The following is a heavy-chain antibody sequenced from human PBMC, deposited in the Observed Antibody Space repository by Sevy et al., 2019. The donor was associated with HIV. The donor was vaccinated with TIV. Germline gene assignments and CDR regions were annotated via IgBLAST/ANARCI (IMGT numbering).Heavy chain of an antibody. V-gene: IGHV3-74*01. CDR3: AREWDDSNGYHFYFDY. J-gene: IGHJ4*02. D-gene: IGHD3-22*01. CDR2: IHSDGSST. CDR1: GFTFSSYW. Sequence: GSLRLSCAASGFTFSSYWMHWVRQAPGKGLVWVSRIHSDGSSTSYADSVKGRFTISRDNAKNTLYLQMNSLRAEDTAVYYCAREWDDSNGYHFYFDYWGRGTLVTVSS.